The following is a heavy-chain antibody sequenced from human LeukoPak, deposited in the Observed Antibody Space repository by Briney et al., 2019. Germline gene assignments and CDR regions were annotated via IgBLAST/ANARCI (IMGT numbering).Heavy chain of an antibody. CDR3: ARYGGGYSYGYGDF. V-gene: IGHV3-53*01. CDR1: GFTVSSNY. Sequence: GGSLGLSCAASGFTVSSNYMTWVRQAPGKGLEWVSVIYSGGSTYYADSVKGRFTISRDNSKNTVYLQMNSLRAEDTAVYYCARYGGGYSYGYGDFWGQGTLVTVSS. J-gene: IGHJ4*02. D-gene: IGHD5-18*01. CDR2: IYSGGST.